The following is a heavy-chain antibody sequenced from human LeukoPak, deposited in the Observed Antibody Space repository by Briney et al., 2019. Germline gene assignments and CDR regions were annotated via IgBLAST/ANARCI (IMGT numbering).Heavy chain of an antibody. CDR3: ARHDL. V-gene: IGHV4-39*01. CDR1: GVSMSSSGYY. CDR2: LYYSGYI. J-gene: IGHJ4*02. Sequence: SETLSLTCTASGVSMSSSGYYWGWLRQPPGKGLEWIGSLYYSGYIYYNPSLKSRVAISVDKSKNQFSLRLNSVTAADMAVYYCARHDLWGQGTLVTVAS.